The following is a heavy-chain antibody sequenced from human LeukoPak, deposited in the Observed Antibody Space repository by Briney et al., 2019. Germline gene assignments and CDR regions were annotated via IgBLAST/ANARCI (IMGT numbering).Heavy chain of an antibody. Sequence: GGSLRLSCAASGFTFSSYAMSWVRQAPGKGPEWVSVIYSGGSTYYADSVKGRYTISRDNSKNTLYLQMNSLRAEDTAVYYCARDRFGNCSGGSCYYYGMDVWGQGTTVTVSS. D-gene: IGHD2-15*01. CDR3: ARDRFGNCSGGSCYYYGMDV. J-gene: IGHJ6*02. V-gene: IGHV3-66*01. CDR2: IYSGGST. CDR1: GFTFSSYA.